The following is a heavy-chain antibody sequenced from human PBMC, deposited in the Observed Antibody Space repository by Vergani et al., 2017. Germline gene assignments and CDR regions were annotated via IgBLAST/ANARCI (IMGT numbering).Heavy chain of an antibody. D-gene: IGHD4-11*01. CDR3: ARKQSHEGHDAFDI. CDR1: RFNIDDYA. V-gene: IGHV3-9*01. J-gene: IGHJ3*02. CDR2: ITYNNATM. Sequence: EVRLVESGGGLVQPGRSLRLSCSASRFNIDDYAMHWVRQVPGEGLEWVSGITYNNATMGYASSVKGRFSISRDNGKNSLYLQMNDVRPEDRVLYYCARKQSHEGHDAFDIWVAGTMVTVSS.